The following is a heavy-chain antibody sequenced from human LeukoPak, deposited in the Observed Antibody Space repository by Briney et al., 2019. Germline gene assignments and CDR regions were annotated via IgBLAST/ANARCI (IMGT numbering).Heavy chain of an antibody. CDR2: IYSGGST. CDR1: GFTVSSYE. J-gene: IGHJ4*02. Sequence: GGSLRLSCAASGFTVSSYEMNWVRQAPGKGLEWVSVIYSGGSTYYADSVKGRFTISRDNSKNTLYLQMNSLRAEDTAVYYCARDRNYGLGGYWGQGTLVTVSS. CDR3: ARDRNYGLGGY. D-gene: IGHD3-16*01. V-gene: IGHV3-66*01.